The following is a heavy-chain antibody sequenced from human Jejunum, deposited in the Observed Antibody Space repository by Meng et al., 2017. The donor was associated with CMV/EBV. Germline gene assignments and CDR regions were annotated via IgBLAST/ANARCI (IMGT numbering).Heavy chain of an antibody. D-gene: IGHD3-16*01. Sequence: YDMCWMRQAPGKGLEWMGEIISMYGTANYAEKFQDRLTITADKSTNTAYMELTGLTFEDTAVYYCAKEGKTGRPGEYYTDGPSDPWGQGTLVTVSS. J-gene: IGHJ5*02. CDR3: AKEGKTGRPGEYYTDGPSDP. CDR2: IISMYGTA. V-gene: IGHV1-69*06. CDR1: YD.